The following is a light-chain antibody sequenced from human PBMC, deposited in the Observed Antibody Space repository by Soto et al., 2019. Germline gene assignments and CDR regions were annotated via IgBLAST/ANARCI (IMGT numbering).Light chain of an antibody. V-gene: IGKV3-11*01. CDR2: DAS. J-gene: IGKJ2*01. Sequence: EIVLTQSPATLSLSPGERATLSCRASQSVNSNLAWYQQKPGQAPRLLIFDASIMATGIPARFSGSGSGTAFTLSISSVEPEDFAVYYCQQRSNWPPYTFGQGTKLEIK. CDR1: QSVNSN. CDR3: QQRSNWPPYT.